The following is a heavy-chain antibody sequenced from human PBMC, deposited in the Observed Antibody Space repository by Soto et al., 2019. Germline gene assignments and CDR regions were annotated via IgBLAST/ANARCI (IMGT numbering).Heavy chain of an antibody. V-gene: IGHV2-70*01. CDR1: GFSLNTSGMC. D-gene: IGHD3-22*01. J-gene: IGHJ3*02. CDR2: IDWDDDK. Sequence: SGPTLVNPTQTLTLTCTFSGFSLNTSGMCVSWIRQPPGKALVWLALIDWDDDKYYSTSLKTRLTISKDTSKNQVVLTMTNMDPVDTATYYCARTSFYYDSSGYYNPIGFDIWGKGKMVTVPS. CDR3: ARTSFYYDSSGYYNPIGFDI.